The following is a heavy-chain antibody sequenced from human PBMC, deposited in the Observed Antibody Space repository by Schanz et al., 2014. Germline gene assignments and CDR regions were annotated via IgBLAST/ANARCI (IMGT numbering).Heavy chain of an antibody. J-gene: IGHJ4*02. D-gene: IGHD3-10*01. CDR3: ARDNYYGSGSCAY. CDR1: GFTFSKYW. V-gene: IGHV3-7*04. Sequence: EVQLVESGGGLVQPGGSLRLSCGGSGFTFSKYWMSWVRQAPRKGLEWVANIKQDGSEKYYVDAVKGRFTISRDNAKNSMYLHMKSLRGEDTAVYYCARDNYYGSGSCAYWGQGTLVTVSS. CDR2: IKQDGSEK.